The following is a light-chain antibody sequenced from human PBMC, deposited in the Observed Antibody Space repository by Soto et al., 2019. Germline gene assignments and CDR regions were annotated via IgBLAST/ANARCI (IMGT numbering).Light chain of an antibody. CDR3: PQANSFLLLT. V-gene: IGKV1-12*01. J-gene: IGKJ4*01. CDR2: AAS. CDR1: QGISSW. Sequence: DIQMTQSPSSVSASVGDRVTITCRASQGISSWFAWYQQKTGKAPKIMIYAASSLQSGVPSRFIGGGSGTDFTLTISSLQPEDFATYYCPQANSFLLLTFGGGTKVEIK.